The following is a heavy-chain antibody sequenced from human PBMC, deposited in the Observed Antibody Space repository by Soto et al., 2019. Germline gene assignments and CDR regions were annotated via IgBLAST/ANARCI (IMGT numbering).Heavy chain of an antibody. CDR2: IYSGGLT. CDR1: KLTVSSSY. D-gene: IGHD2-15*01. CDR3: ASSAGFCSGGSCYDY. Sequence: EVQLVETGGGLIQPGGSLRLSCAASKLTVSSSYMTWVHQAPGKGLEWVSVIYSGGLTYYADSVKGRFTISRDTSKNTLYLQMNTLRADDTAVYYCASSAGFCSGGSCYDYWGQGTLVTVSS. V-gene: IGHV3-53*02. J-gene: IGHJ4*02.